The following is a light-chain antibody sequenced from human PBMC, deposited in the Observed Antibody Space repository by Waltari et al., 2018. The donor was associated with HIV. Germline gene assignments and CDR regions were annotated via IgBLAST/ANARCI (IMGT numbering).Light chain of an antibody. CDR3: AAWDASLSAWV. V-gene: IGLV1-44*01. J-gene: IGLJ3*02. CDR2: SNN. CDR1: SSNIGSNT. Sequence: QSVLTQPPSASGTPGQRVTISCSGSSSNIGSNTVNWYQQFPGSAPKLLIYSNNQRPSGVPDRFSGSKSGTSASLAISGLQSEDEADYYCAAWDASLSAWVFGGGTKLTVL.